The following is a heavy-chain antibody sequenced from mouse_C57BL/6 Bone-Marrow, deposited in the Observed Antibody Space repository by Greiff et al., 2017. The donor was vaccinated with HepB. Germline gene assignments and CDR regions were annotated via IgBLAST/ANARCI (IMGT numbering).Heavy chain of an antibody. CDR3: ARPRYYYAMDY. V-gene: IGHV3-6*01. J-gene: IGHJ4*01. CDR1: GYSITSGYY. CDR2: ISYDGSN. Sequence: EVKLQESGPGLVKPSQSLSLTCSVTGYSITSGYYWNWIRQFPGNKLEWMGYISYDGSNNYNPSLKNRISITRDTSKNQFFLKLNSVTTEDTATYYCARPRYYYAMDYWGQGTSVTVSS.